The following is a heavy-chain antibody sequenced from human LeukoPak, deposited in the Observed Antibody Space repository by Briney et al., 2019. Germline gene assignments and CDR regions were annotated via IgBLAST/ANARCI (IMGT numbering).Heavy chain of an antibody. D-gene: IGHD6-19*01. CDR3: ARQRGRSGSKGYFDL. Sequence: PSETLSLTCAVYGGSFSGYYWSWIRQPPGKGLEWIGEINHSGSTNYNPSLKSRVTISVDTSKNQFSLKLSSVTAADTAVYYCARQRGRSGSKGYFDLWGRGTLVTVSS. V-gene: IGHV4-34*01. CDR2: INHSGST. J-gene: IGHJ2*01. CDR1: GGSFSGYY.